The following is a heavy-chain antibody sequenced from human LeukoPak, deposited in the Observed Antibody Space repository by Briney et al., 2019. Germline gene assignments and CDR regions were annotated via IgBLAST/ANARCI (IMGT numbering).Heavy chain of an antibody. J-gene: IGHJ4*02. CDR2: IKQDGSEK. D-gene: IGHD1-26*01. Sequence: GGSLRLSCAASGFTSSNYWMSWVRQAPGKGLEWVANIKQDGSEKYHVDSVKGRFTISRDNAKNSLYLQMNSLRAEDTAVYYCARDGRSSGSYTYWGQGTLVTVSS. V-gene: IGHV3-7*01. CDR3: ARDGRSSGSYTY. CDR1: GFTSSNYW.